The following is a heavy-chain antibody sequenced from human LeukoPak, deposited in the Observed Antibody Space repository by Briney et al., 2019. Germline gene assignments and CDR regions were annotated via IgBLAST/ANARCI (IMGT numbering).Heavy chain of an antibody. CDR1: GGSISSYY. J-gene: IGHJ3*02. CDR2: IYYSGST. Sequence: PXETLSLTCTVSGGSISSYYWSWIRQPPGKGLEWIGYIYYSGSTNYNPSLKSRVTISVDTSKNQFSLKLSSVTAADTAVYYCARHYGGYDFMAFDIWGQGTMVTVSS. V-gene: IGHV4-59*08. CDR3: ARHYGGYDFMAFDI. D-gene: IGHD5-12*01.